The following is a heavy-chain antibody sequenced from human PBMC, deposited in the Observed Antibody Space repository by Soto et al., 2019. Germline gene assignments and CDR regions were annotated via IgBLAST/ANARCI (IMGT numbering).Heavy chain of an antibody. CDR1: GYTLTELS. CDR3: ATAVPAAIIAARRWFDP. CDR2: FDPEDGET. J-gene: IGHJ5*02. Sequence: ASVKVSCTVSGYTLTELSMHWVRQAPGKGLEWMGGFDPEDGETIYAQKFQGRVTMTEDTSTDTAYMGLSSLRSEDTAVYYCATAVPAAIIAARRWFDPWGQGTLVTVSS. D-gene: IGHD2-2*01. V-gene: IGHV1-24*01.